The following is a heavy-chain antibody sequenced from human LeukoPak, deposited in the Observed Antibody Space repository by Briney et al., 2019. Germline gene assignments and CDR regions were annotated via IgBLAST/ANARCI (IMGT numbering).Heavy chain of an antibody. D-gene: IGHD6-19*01. V-gene: IGHV4-34*01. J-gene: IGHJ4*02. CDR1: GGSFSGYY. CDR3: ATKHSVAVAANPPYFDY. Sequence: KPSETLSLTCGVYGGSFSGYYWSWIRQPPGRGLEWIGEINQSGRTNYNPSLKSRVTISVDTSKNQFSLKLTSVTAADTGVYYCATKHSVAVAANPPYFDYWGQGTLVTVS. CDR2: INQSGRT.